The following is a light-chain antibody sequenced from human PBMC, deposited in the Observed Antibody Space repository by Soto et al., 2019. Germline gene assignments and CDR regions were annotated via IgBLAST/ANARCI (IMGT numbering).Light chain of an antibody. CDR2: DAS. Sequence: DIQMTQYPSTLSASVGDRVTITCWASQSIDSSLAWYQQKPRKGPKLLIYDASTLESGVPSRFSGSGFGTEFALTIRSLKPDDFAPFYCQKYNSYGTFGQGTKVDIK. CDR1: QSIDSS. CDR3: QKYNSYGT. J-gene: IGKJ2*01. V-gene: IGKV1-5*01.